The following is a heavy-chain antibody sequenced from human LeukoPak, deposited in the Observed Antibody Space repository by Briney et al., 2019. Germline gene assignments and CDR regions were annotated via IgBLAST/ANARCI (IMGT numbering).Heavy chain of an antibody. V-gene: IGHV4-4*07. D-gene: IGHD2-2*01. CDR2: IYTSGST. CDR3: ARDSYCSSTSCYWYYFDY. J-gene: IGHJ4*02. CDR1: GGSISSYY. Sequence: PSETLSLTCTVSGGSISSYYWSWIRQPAGKGLEWIGRIYTSGSTNYNPSLKSRVTMSVDTSKNQFSLKLSSVTAADTAVYYCARDSYCSSTSCYWYYFDYWGQGTLVTVSS.